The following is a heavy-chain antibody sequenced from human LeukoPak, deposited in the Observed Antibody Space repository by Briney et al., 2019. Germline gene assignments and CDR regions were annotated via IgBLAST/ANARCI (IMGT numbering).Heavy chain of an antibody. CDR2: IHPGDSDS. D-gene: IGHD6-19*01. J-gene: IGHJ4*02. V-gene: IGHV5-51*01. CDR3: GRLRYTSGWPFSDY. Sequence: GESLKISCKASGYTFSNHWIGWVRQMPGKGLEWMGMIHPGDSDSRYTPSFQGQVTISADRSLSTAYLHYNSLQASDTAVYYCGRLRYTSGWPFSDYWGQGTLVTVSS. CDR1: GYTFSNHW.